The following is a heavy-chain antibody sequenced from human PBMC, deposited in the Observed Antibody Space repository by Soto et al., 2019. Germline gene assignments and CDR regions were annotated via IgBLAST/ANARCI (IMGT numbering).Heavy chain of an antibody. CDR3: ARDKITGLFDY. Sequence: SETLSLTCAVYGGSFSGYYWTWIRQPPGTGLEWIGEINHSGSTNYNPSLKSRVTISVDTSKNQFSLKLTSVTAADTAVYYCARDKITGLFDYWGQGILVTVS. V-gene: IGHV4-34*01. CDR1: GGSFSGYY. D-gene: IGHD2-8*02. CDR2: INHSGST. J-gene: IGHJ4*02.